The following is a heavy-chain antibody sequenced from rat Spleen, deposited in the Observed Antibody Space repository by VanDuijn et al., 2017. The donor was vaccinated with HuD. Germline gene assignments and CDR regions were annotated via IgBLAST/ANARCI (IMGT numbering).Heavy chain of an antibody. CDR3: ARFIGLYYFDY. Sequence: EVQLVESGGGLVQPGRSLKLSCTASGFTFSNYGMAWIRQAPGTGLEWVASIINTGDNTYYPDSVKGRFTISRDNAKSTLYLQMDSLRSEDTATYYCARFIGLYYFDYWGQGVMVTVSS. CDR1: GFTFSNYG. D-gene: IGHD1-5*01. J-gene: IGHJ2*01. CDR2: IINTGDNT. V-gene: IGHV5S13*01.